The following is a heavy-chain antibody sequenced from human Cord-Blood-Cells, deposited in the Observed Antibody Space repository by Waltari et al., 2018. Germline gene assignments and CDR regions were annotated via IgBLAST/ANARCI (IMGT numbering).Heavy chain of an antibody. CDR1: GCPLTELS. CDR2: FDPEDGET. V-gene: IGHV1-24*01. J-gene: IGHJ4*02. Sequence: QAQLVQSEAEVKKHGASVKVTGKWSGCPLTELSKHWVRQAPGKGLEWMGGFDPEDGETIYAQKFQGRVTMTEDTSTDTAYMELSSLRSEDTAVYYCATDGGAPFDYWGQGTLVTVSS. D-gene: IGHD3-3*01. CDR3: ATDGGAPFDY.